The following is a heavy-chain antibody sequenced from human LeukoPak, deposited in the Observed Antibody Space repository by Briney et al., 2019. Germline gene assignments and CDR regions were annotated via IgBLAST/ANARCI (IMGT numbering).Heavy chain of an antibody. CDR1: GFTLTSYA. V-gene: IGHV3-64*02. CDR3: ARERLGVVIFDDAFDV. D-gene: IGHD3-3*01. CDR2: ISNNGANT. J-gene: IGHJ3*01. Sequence: GGSLRLSCAASGFTLTSYAMHWVRQTPGKGLEYVSAISNNGANTYYTVSVKGRFIISRDISKNTLYLQMGSLRGDDMGVYYCARERLGVVIFDDAFDVWGQGTMVTVSS.